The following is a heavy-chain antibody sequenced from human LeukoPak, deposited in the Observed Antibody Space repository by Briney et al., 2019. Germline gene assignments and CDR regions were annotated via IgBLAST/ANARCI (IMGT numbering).Heavy chain of an antibody. V-gene: IGHV1-18*04. CDR2: INAYNGDP. D-gene: IGHD3-10*01. Sequence: ASVKVSCKASGFTFTSSGITWVRQAPGQGLEWMGWINAYNGDPKYALKFQGRISMTTDKSTSTAHMELRSLRSDDTAVYYCARSSMIRGVVITRHYWGQGTLVTVSS. J-gene: IGHJ4*02. CDR3: ARSSMIRGVVITRHY. CDR1: GFTFTSSG.